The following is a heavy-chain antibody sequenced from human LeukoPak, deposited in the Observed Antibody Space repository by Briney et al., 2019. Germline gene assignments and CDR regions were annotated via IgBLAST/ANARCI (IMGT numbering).Heavy chain of an antibody. CDR3: ARPITVSGATDGFDI. V-gene: IGHV3-7*01. CDR1: GFTFSSYW. Sequence: PGGSLRLSCAASGFTFSSYWMNWVRQAPGKGLEWVANIKQDGNEKYYVDSVKGRFTISRDNAKNSLYLQMDSLRVEDTAVYYCARPITVSGATDGFDIWGQGTMVTVPS. J-gene: IGHJ3*02. D-gene: IGHD3-3*01. CDR2: IKQDGNEK.